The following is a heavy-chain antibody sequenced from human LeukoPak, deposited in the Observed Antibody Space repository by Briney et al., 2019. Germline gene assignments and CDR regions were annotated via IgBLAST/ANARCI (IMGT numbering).Heavy chain of an antibody. Sequence: SSETLSLTCTVSGGSISSYYWSWIRQPPGKGLEWIGYIYYSGSTNYNPSLKSRVTISVDTSKNQFSLKLSSVTAAETAVYYCAREGRYRYGYNEYHSYMDIWGKGTTVTVSS. J-gene: IGHJ6*03. CDR1: GGSISSYY. CDR3: AREGRYRYGYNEYHSYMDI. D-gene: IGHD5-24*01. V-gene: IGHV4-59*01. CDR2: IYYSGST.